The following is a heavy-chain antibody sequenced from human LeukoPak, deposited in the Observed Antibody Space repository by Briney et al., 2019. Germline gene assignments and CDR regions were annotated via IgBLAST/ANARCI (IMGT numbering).Heavy chain of an antibody. Sequence: GGSLRLSCAASGFTFDDYAMQWVRQAPGKGLEWVSGISWNSGSIGYADSVKGRFTISRDNAKNSLYLQMNSLRAEDTALYYCAKLSLQERRPFAYWGQGTLVTVSS. J-gene: IGHJ4*02. CDR3: AKLSLQERRPFAY. V-gene: IGHV3-9*01. CDR1: GFTFDDYA. CDR2: ISWNSGSI. D-gene: IGHD1-1*01.